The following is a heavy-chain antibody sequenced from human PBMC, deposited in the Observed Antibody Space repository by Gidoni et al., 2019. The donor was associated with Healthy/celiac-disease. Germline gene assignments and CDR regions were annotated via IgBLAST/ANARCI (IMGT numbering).Heavy chain of an antibody. V-gene: IGHV4-39*01. Sequence: QLQLQESGPGLAKPAETLSRTCPVSGGSISSSSYYWGWIRQPPGKGLEWIGSIYYSGSTYYTPSLKSRVTISVDTSKTQFSLKLSSVTAADTAVYYCARLGYHGYYYYYGMDVWGQGTTVTVSS. CDR2: IYYSGST. D-gene: IGHD5-12*01. J-gene: IGHJ6*02. CDR3: ARLGYHGYYYYYGMDV. CDR1: GGSISSSSYY.